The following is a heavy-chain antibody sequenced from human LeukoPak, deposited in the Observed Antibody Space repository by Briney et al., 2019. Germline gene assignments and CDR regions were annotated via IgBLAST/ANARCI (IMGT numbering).Heavy chain of an antibody. CDR2: IYPGDSDT. CDR3: ARHLQLPTIDI. J-gene: IGHJ3*02. CDR1: GYIFTSYW. D-gene: IGHD6-6*01. Sequence: GESLQISCKGSGYIFTSYWIGWVRQLPGKGLEWMGIIYPGDSDTRYSPSFQGQVTISADKSISTAYLQWSSLKASDTAMYYCARHLQLPTIDIWGQGTMVTVSS. V-gene: IGHV5-51*01.